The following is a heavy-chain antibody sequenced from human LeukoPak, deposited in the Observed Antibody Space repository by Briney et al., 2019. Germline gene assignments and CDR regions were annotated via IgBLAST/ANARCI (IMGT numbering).Heavy chain of an antibody. V-gene: IGHV3-30*18. Sequence: GGSLRISCAASGFTFSSYGMHWVRQAPGKGLEWVAVISYDGSNKYYADSVKGRFIISRDNSKNTLYLQMNSLRAEDTAVYYCAKELRGYSYGQRWADYWGQGTLVTVSS. J-gene: IGHJ4*02. D-gene: IGHD5-18*01. CDR2: ISYDGSNK. CDR3: AKELRGYSYGQRWADY. CDR1: GFTFSSYG.